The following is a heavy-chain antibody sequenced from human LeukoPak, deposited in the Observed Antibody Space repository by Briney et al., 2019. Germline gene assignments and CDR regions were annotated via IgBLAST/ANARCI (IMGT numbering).Heavy chain of an antibody. CDR2: ISSRSSYI. J-gene: IGHJ4*02. CDR3: AVDPRERRDY. V-gene: IGHV3-21*01. D-gene: IGHD6-25*01. CDR1: GFTFSSYS. Sequence: PRGSLRLSCAASGFTFSSYSMNWVRQAPGKGLEWVSSISSRSSYIYQADSTKGRFTISRDNAKNSLYLQMNNLRAEDTAIYYCAVDPRERRDYWGQGTVHTVSS.